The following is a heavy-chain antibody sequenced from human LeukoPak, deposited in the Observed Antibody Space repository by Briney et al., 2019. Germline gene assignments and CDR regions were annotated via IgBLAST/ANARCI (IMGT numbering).Heavy chain of an antibody. CDR2: ISSSDYYI. CDR1: GFTFSGYT. CDR3: AFGAGGTF. J-gene: IGHJ4*02. D-gene: IGHD3-3*01. Sequence: GGSLRLSCTASGFTFSGYTMNWVRQAPGKGLEWVSSISSSDYYINYAESVEGRFTISRNNADNLLYLQMNSLRAEDTDMYYCAFGAGGTFWGQGTLVTVSS. V-gene: IGHV3-21*06.